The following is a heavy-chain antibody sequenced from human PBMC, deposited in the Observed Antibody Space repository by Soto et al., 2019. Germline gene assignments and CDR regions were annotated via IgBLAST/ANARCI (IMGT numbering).Heavy chain of an antibody. CDR1: GFTFSSYG. D-gene: IGHD2-2*02. J-gene: IGHJ6*02. Sequence: PGGSLRLSCAASGFTFSSYGMHWVRQAPGKGLEWVAVIWYDGSNKYYVDSVKGRFTISRDNSKNTLYLQVNSLRAEDTAVYYCARGGYCSSTSCYTYYYYGMDVWGQGTTVTVSS. CDR2: IWYDGSNK. CDR3: ARGGYCSSTSCYTYYYYGMDV. V-gene: IGHV3-33*01.